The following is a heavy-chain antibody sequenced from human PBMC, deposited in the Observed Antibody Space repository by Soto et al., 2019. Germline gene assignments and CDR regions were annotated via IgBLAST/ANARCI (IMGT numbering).Heavy chain of an antibody. CDR2: INPNGGST. D-gene: IGHD2-8*01. V-gene: IGHV1-46*03. CDR3: ARGASVSF. CDR1: GYSFTSYY. J-gene: IGHJ4*02. Sequence: QVQLVQSGAEVKKPGASVKVSCRTSGYSFTSYYIHWVRQAPGQGLEWMGLINPNGGSTSYAQRFPGRVTMTIDTATTTVYMELSSLRSDDTAVYYCARGASVSFWGQGTLVTVSS.